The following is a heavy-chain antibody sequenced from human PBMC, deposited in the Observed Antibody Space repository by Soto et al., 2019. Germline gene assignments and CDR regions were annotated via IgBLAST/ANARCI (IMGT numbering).Heavy chain of an antibody. Sequence: TLSLTCAVYGGSFSDYYWSWIRQPPGKGLQWIGEVNHSGSTNYNPSLKSRVTMSADTSKNQLSLKLSSVTAADTAVYYCARVRGVYYASGSYYNPTWFDSWGQGTLVTVSS. CDR3: ARVRGVYYASGSYYNPTWFDS. J-gene: IGHJ5*01. D-gene: IGHD3-10*01. CDR1: GGSFSDYY. V-gene: IGHV4-34*01. CDR2: VNHSGST.